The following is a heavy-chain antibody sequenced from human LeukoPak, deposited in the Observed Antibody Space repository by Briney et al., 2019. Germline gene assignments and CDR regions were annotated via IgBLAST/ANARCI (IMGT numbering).Heavy chain of an antibody. J-gene: IGHJ4*02. V-gene: IGHV4-39*07. Sequence: PSETLSLTCTVSGGSISSSSYYWGWIRQPPGKGLEWIGSIYYSGSTYYNPSLKSRVTISVDTSKNQFSLKLSSVTAADTAVYYCARGGWELPLFDYWGQGTLVTVSS. CDR2: IYYSGST. CDR1: GGSISSSSYY. D-gene: IGHD1-26*01. CDR3: ARGGWELPLFDY.